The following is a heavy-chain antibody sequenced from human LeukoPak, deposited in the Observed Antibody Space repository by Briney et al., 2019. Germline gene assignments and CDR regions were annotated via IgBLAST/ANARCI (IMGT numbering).Heavy chain of an antibody. CDR3: ARGGYGDRIDH. Sequence: GASVTVSCKASGYTFIRYYMHWVRQAPGQGLEWMGIINPSGGSTSYAQKFQGRVTMTRDTSTSTVYMELSRLRSEDTAVYYCARGGYGDRIDHWGQGTLVSVSS. D-gene: IGHD4-17*01. V-gene: IGHV1-46*01. CDR2: INPSGGST. CDR1: GYTFIRYY. J-gene: IGHJ4*02.